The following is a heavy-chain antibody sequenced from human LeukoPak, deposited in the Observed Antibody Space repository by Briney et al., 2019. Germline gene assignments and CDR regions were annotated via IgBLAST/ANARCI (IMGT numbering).Heavy chain of an antibody. Sequence: SETLSLTCTVSSGSISSSNYYWSWIRQPPGKGLEWIGYIYYSGSTNYNPSLKSRVTISVDTSKNQFSLKLSSVTAADTAVYYCARLYSGRLETAFDYWGQGTLVTVSS. J-gene: IGHJ4*02. D-gene: IGHD1-26*01. CDR1: SGSISSSNYY. CDR3: ARLYSGRLETAFDY. CDR2: IYYSGST. V-gene: IGHV4-61*01.